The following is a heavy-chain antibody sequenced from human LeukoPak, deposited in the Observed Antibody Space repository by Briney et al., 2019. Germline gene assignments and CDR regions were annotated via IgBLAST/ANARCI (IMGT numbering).Heavy chain of an antibody. CDR2: ISSSSYI. Sequence: GGSLRLSCAASGFTFSSYSMNWVRQAPGKGLEWVSSISSSSYIYYADSVKGRFTISRDNAKNSLYLQMNSLRAEDTAVYYCARARLRFLEWSYHRYGMDVWGQGTTVTVSS. V-gene: IGHV3-21*01. CDR1: GFTFSSYS. D-gene: IGHD3-3*01. J-gene: IGHJ6*02. CDR3: ARARLRFLEWSYHRYGMDV.